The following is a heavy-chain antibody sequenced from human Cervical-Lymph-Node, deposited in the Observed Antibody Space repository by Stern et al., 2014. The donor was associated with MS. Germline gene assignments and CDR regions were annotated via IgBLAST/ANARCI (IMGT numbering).Heavy chain of an antibody. CDR3: ARVRAYCGGDCYSYYFDY. CDR2: IYHSGST. V-gene: IGHV4-30-2*01. D-gene: IGHD2-21*02. Sequence: QLQLQESGSGLVKPSQTLSLTCAVSGGSISSGGYSWSWIRQPPGKGLEWIGYIYHSGSTYYNPSLKSRVTISVDRSKNQFSLKLSSVTAADTAVYYCARVRAYCGGDCYSYYFDYWGQGTLVTVSS. J-gene: IGHJ4*02. CDR1: GGSISSGGYS.